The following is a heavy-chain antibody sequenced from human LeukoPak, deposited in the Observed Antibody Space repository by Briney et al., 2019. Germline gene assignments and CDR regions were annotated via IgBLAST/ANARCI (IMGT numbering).Heavy chain of an antibody. V-gene: IGHV4-34*01. J-gene: IGHJ6*03. CDR1: GGSFSGYY. CDR2: ISHSGST. D-gene: IGHD4-11*01. Sequence: SETLSLTCAVYGGSFSGYYWSWIRQPPGKGLEWIGEISHSGSTNYNPSLKSRVTISVDTSKNQFSLKLSSVTAADTAVYYCARLWQSDYTYYYYYMDVWGKGTTVTISS. CDR3: ARLWQSDYTYYYYYMDV.